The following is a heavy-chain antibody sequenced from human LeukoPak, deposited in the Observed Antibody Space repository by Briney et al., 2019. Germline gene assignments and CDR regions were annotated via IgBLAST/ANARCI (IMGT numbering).Heavy chain of an antibody. CDR1: GFTFSSYA. D-gene: IGHD1-26*01. Sequence: PGGSLRLSCAASGFTFSSYAMSWVRQAPGKGLEWVSAISGSGGNTYYADSVKGRFTTSRDNSKNTLYLQMNSLRAEDTARYFCAKESLSPATDGFDYWGQGALVTVSS. J-gene: IGHJ4*02. V-gene: IGHV3-23*01. CDR2: ISGSGGNT. CDR3: AKESLSPATDGFDY.